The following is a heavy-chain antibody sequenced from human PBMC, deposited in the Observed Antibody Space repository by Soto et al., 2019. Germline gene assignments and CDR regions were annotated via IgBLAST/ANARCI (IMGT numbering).Heavy chain of an antibody. Sequence: SETLSLTCTVSGGSISSSSYYWGWIRQPPGKGLEWIGSIYYSGSTYYNPSLKSRVTISVDTSKNQFSLKLSSVTAADTAVYYCARLLLWFGETSSYYYYYGMDVWGQATLVTVSS. CDR3: ARLLLWFGETSSYYYYYGMDV. J-gene: IGHJ6*02. V-gene: IGHV4-39*01. CDR1: GGSISSSSYY. CDR2: IYYSGST. D-gene: IGHD3-10*01.